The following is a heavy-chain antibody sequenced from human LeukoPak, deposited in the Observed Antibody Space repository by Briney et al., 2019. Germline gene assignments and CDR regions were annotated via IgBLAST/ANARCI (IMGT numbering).Heavy chain of an antibody. CDR3: ARSQGCDYDY. CDR1: GGSISSSSYY. D-gene: IGHD4-17*01. V-gene: IGHV4-39*07. J-gene: IGHJ4*02. Sequence: PSETLSLTCTVSGGSISSSSYYWGWIRQPPGKGLEWIGSIYYSGSTYYNPSLKSRVTISVDTSKNQFSLKLSSVTAADTAVYYCARSQGCDYDYWGQGTLVTVSS. CDR2: IYYSGST.